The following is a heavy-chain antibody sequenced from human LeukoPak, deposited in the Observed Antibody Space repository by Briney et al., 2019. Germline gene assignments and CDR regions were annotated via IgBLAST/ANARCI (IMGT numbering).Heavy chain of an antibody. Sequence: ASVKVSCKVLGNSLTELSMHWVRQTPGEGLEWLGGFDPEDGETIYAPKFQGRVTMTEDTSTDTAYMELTSLRSEDTAVYFCATDFRFWGQGTLVTISS. CDR3: ATDFRF. V-gene: IGHV1-24*01. CDR2: FDPEDGET. J-gene: IGHJ4*02. CDR1: GNSLTELS.